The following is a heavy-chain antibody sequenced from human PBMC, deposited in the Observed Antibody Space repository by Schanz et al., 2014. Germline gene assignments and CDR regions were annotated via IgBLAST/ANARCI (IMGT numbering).Heavy chain of an antibody. CDR3: VREENYPSFLGYYYYMDV. CDR2: ISHDGNNK. J-gene: IGHJ6*03. D-gene: IGHD3-10*01. Sequence: QVQLVESGGGMVQPGRSLRLSCAASGFAFRSYAMHWVRQAPGKGLEWAALISHDGNNKHYVDSVEGRFTISRDNSKSMLFLEMSSLRVEDTAVYYCVREENYPSFLGYYYYMDVWGKGTSVTVSS. V-gene: IGHV3-30-3*01. CDR1: GFAFRSYA.